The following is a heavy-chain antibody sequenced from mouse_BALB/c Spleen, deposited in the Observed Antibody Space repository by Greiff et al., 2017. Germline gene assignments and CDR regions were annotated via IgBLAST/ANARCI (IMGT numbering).Heavy chain of an antibody. CDR1: GYTFTSYY. D-gene: IGHD1-2*01. J-gene: IGHJ4*01. V-gene: IGHV1S56*01. Sequence: QVQLQRSGPELVKPGASVRISCKASGYTFTSYYIHWVKQRPGQGLEWIGWIYPGNVNTKYNEKFKGKATLTADKSSSTAYMQLSSLTSEDSAVYFCARYDGYYYAMDYWGQGTSVTVSS. CDR3: ARYDGYYYAMDY. CDR2: IYPGNVNT.